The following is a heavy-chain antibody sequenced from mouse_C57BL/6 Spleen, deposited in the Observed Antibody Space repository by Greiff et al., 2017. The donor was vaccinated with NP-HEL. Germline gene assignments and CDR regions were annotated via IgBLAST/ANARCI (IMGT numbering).Heavy chain of an antibody. J-gene: IGHJ2*01. V-gene: IGHV1-42*01. CDR1: GYSFTGYY. D-gene: IGHD1-1*01. Sequence: EVQLQESGPELVKPGASVKISCKASGYSFTGYYMNWVKQSPEKSLEWIGEINPSTGGTTYNQKFKAKATLTVDKSSSTAYMQLKSLTSEDSAVYYCARGHYGSRFDYWGQGTTLTVSS. CDR2: INPSTGGT. CDR3: ARGHYGSRFDY.